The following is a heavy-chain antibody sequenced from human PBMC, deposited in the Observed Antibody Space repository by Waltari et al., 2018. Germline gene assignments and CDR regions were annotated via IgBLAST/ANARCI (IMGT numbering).Heavy chain of an antibody. V-gene: IGHV3-30*02. CDR2: IRYDASDI. CDR3: AKVGVGLTTWYPFDV. Sequence: QVHLVESGGGVVQPGGSLRLSWAASGFTFSDYGMHWVRQAPGKGVEWVAFIRYDASDIYYRDSVKGRFTISRDNAKNTLFLQMSSLRPEDTAVYYCAKVGVGLTTWYPFDVWGQGTMVTVSS. J-gene: IGHJ3*01. CDR1: GFTFSDYG. D-gene: IGHD1-1*01.